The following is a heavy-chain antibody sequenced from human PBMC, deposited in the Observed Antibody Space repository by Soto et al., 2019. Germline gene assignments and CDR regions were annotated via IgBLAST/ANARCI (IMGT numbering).Heavy chain of an antibody. V-gene: IGHV3-7*01. D-gene: IGHD2-8*01. J-gene: IGHJ6*02. CDR3: AREVLMVYAIPRGYYYGMDA. CDR1: GFTFSSYW. Sequence: GGSLRLSCAASGFTFSSYWMSWVRQAPGKGLEWVANIKQDGSEKYYVDSVKGRFTISRDNAKNSLYLQMNSLRAEDTAVYYCAREVLMVYAIPRGYYYGMDAWGQGTTVTVSS. CDR2: IKQDGSEK.